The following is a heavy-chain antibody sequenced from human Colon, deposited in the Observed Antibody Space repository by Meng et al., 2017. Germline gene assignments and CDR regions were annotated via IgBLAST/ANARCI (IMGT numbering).Heavy chain of an antibody. D-gene: IGHD4-17*01. CDR1: GGSFSGFY. J-gene: IGHJ5*02. CDR3: AAGLRHGDWFDP. Sequence: QGGAGCVKPSGTRTCNCALCGGSFSGFYGSWIRQPPGKGLEWVGEIDHFGISNYNSSLKGRLTMSVATSKKQISLTLTSVTAADTAVYYCAAGLRHGDWFDPWGPGTLVTVSS. V-gene: IGHV4-34*02. CDR2: IDHFGIS.